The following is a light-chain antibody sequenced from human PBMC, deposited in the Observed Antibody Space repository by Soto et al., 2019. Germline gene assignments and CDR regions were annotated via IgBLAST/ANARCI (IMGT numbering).Light chain of an antibody. Sequence: EIVMTQSPATLSVSPGERATLSCRASQSVSSNLAWYQQKPGQAPRLLIYGASTRATGIPARFSGSGSGTEVRGAISSLQSEDFGVYYCQQYNNWLFTLGPGTKVDIK. CDR2: GAS. CDR3: QQYNNWLFT. V-gene: IGKV3-15*01. CDR1: QSVSSN. J-gene: IGKJ3*01.